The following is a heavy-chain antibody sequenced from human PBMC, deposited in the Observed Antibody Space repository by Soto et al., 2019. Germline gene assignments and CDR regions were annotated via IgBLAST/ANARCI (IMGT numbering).Heavy chain of an antibody. CDR1: GYSFTSYW. D-gene: IGHD3-16*01. Sequence: GESLKISCKGSGYSFTSYWIGWVRQMPGKGLEWMGIIYPGDSDTRYSPSFQGQVTISADKSISTAYLQWSSLKASDTAMYYCARHGGEPYYYYGMDVWGQGTTVTVSS. J-gene: IGHJ6*02. CDR2: IYPGDSDT. CDR3: ARHGGEPYYYYGMDV. V-gene: IGHV5-51*01.